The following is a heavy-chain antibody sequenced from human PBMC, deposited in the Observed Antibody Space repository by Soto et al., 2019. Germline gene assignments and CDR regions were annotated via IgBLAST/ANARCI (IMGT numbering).Heavy chain of an antibody. CDR2: IWYDGSNK. V-gene: IGHV3-33*01. Sequence: GGSLRLSCAASGFTFSSYGMHWVRQAPGKGLEWVAVIWYDGSNKYYADSVKGRFTISRDNSKNTLYLQMNSLRAEDTAVYYCVRERDSSGYYPSNFDYWGQGTLVTVSS. CDR3: VRERDSSGYYPSNFDY. D-gene: IGHD3-22*01. CDR1: GFTFSSYG. J-gene: IGHJ4*02.